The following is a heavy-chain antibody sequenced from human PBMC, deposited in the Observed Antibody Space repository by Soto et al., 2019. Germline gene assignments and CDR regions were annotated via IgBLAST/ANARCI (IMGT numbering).Heavy chain of an antibody. V-gene: IGHV1-3*01. D-gene: IGHD2-8*01. CDR1: GYTFTSYA. CDR3: ARDRGMVYAHYYMDV. Sequence: GASVKVSCKASGYTFTSYAMHWVRQAPGQRLEWMGWINAGNGNTKYSQKLKGKVTITRKTSASTANMEMSSLKSEVSAVYYCARDRGMVYAHYYMDVWGKGTTVTVSS. J-gene: IGHJ6*03. CDR2: INAGNGNT.